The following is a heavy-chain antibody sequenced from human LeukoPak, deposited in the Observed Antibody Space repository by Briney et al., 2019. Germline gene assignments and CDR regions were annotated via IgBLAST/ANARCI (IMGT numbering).Heavy chain of an antibody. J-gene: IGHJ5*02. CDR3: ARDCRDGYNSDWFDP. CDR1: GGPISSSDYY. D-gene: IGHD5-24*01. V-gene: IGHV4-39*07. Sequence: SETLSLTCTVSGGPISSSDYYWSWVRQPPGKGLEWIGSIYYSGSTYYNPSLKSRVTISVDTSKNQFSLKLSSVTAADTAVYYCARDCRDGYNSDWFDPWGQGTLVTVSS. CDR2: IYYSGST.